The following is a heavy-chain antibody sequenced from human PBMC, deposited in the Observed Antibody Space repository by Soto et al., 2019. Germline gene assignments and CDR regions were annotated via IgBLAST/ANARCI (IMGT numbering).Heavy chain of an antibody. Sequence: PSETLSLTCTVSGGSISSTNHYWGWIRQPPGKGLEWIGDIYYSWLTRYNPSRNSRVNIYDDTSKDQFSLKLSSVTAADSAVYYCARHGYYYDSTGYYYFVWGQGTLVTVSS. J-gene: IGHJ4*02. D-gene: IGHD3-22*01. CDR1: GGSISSTNHY. V-gene: IGHV4-39*01. CDR3: ARHGYYYDSTGYYYFV. CDR2: IYYSWLT.